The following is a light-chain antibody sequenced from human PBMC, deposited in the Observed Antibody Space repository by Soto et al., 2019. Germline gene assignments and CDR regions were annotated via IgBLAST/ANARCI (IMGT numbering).Light chain of an antibody. J-gene: IGKJ4*01. V-gene: IGKV1-5*01. CDR1: QSISYW. Sequence: DIQMTQSPSTLSASVGDRVTITCRASQSISYWLAWYQQKPGKAPNLLIYDASSLENGVPSRFSGSGSGTEFTLTISSLQPDDFATYYCQEYYSSSRVAFGGGTKVDIK. CDR3: QEYYSSSRVA. CDR2: DAS.